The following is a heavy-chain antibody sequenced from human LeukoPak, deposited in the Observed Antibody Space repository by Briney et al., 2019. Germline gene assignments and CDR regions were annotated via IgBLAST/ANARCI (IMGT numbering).Heavy chain of an antibody. CDR1: GGTFSSYA. D-gene: IGHD3-10*01. J-gene: IGHJ4*02. CDR3: ARSGGSGSSNFDY. Sequence: SVKVSCKASGGTFSSYAISWVRQAPGQGLEWMGRIIPILGIANYAQKFQGRVTITADKSTSTAYMGLSSLRSEDTAVYYCARSGGSGSSNFDYWGQGTLVTVSS. CDR2: IIPILGIA. V-gene: IGHV1-69*04.